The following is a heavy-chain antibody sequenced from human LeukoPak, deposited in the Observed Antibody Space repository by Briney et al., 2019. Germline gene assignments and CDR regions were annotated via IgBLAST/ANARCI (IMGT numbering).Heavy chain of an antibody. CDR3: ASSGWIKPFDY. V-gene: IGHV1-3*01. J-gene: IGHJ4*02. CDR1: GYTLSSFA. CDR2: INAANGNA. Sequence: ASVKVSCKASGYTLSSFAMHWVRQAPGQRLEWMGRINAANGNAEYSQKFQGRVIVTTDTSANTVYMELSSLRSEDTAVYYCASSGWIKPFDYWGQGTLVTVSS. D-gene: IGHD6-19*01.